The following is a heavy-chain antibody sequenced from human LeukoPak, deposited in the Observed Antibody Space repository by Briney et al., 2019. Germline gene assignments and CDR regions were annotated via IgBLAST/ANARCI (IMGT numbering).Heavy chain of an antibody. V-gene: IGHV3-30*04. CDR2: ISYDGSNK. D-gene: IGHD1-26*01. J-gene: IGHJ4*02. CDR1: GFTFSSYA. CDR3: AKYSGSYYYPPNWDS. Sequence: GRSLRLSCAASGFTFSSYAMHWVRQAPGKGLEWVAVISYDGSNKYYADSVKGRFTISRDNSKNTLYLQMNSLRAEDTAVYFCAKYSGSYYYPPNWDSWGQGTLVTVSS.